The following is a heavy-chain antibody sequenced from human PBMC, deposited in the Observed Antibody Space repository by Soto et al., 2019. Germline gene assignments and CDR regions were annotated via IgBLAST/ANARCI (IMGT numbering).Heavy chain of an antibody. CDR3: ARDHSNGWYNWFDP. CDR1: GDSISNNKW. D-gene: IGHD6-19*01. CDR2: MHHSGSI. Sequence: PSETLSLTCSVSGDSISNNKWWSWVRQPPGKGLEWIGEMHHSGSIHYNASLKSRATLSVDKSRNQFSLQLTSVTAADTAVYYCARDHSNGWYNWFDPWGQGTLVTVSS. V-gene: IGHV4-4*02. J-gene: IGHJ5*02.